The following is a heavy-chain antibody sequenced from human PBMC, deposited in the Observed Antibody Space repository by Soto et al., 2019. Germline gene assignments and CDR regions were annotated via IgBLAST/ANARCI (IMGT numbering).Heavy chain of an antibody. CDR2: IYYSGST. J-gene: IGHJ6*03. CDR1: GGSISSYY. CDR3: ARDNYDILTGYQYYMDV. V-gene: IGHV4-59*01. Sequence: SETLSLTCTVSGGSISSYYWSWIRQPPGKGLEWIGYIYYSGSTNYNPSLKSRVTISVDTSKTQFSLKLSSVTAADTAVYYCARDNYDILTGYQYYMDVWGKGTTVTVSS. D-gene: IGHD3-9*01.